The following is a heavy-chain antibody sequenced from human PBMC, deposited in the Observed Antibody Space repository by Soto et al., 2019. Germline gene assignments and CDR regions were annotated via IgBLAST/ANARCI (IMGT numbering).Heavy chain of an antibody. CDR2: IYPGDSDT. D-gene: IGHD3-22*01. CDR3: ARIGDYYDSSGYSVTFDY. Sequence: GESLKISCKGSGYSFTSYWIGWVRQMPGKGLEWMGIIYPGDSDTRYSPSFQGQVTISADKSISTAYLQWSSLKASDTAMYYCARIGDYYDSSGYSVTFDYWGQGTLVTVSS. CDR1: GYSFTSYW. V-gene: IGHV5-51*01. J-gene: IGHJ4*02.